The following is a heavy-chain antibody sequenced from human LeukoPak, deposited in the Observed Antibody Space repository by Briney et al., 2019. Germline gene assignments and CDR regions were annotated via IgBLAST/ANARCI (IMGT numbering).Heavy chain of an antibody. CDR3: AKGRALEVVAAFNY. CDR1: GFTFSSYW. J-gene: IGHJ4*02. CDR2: ISGSGANT. V-gene: IGHV3-23*01. D-gene: IGHD2-15*01. Sequence: QAGGSLRLSCAASGFTFSSYWMHWVRQAPGKGLEWVSAISGSGANTYYADSVKGRFTISRDNSKNTLSLQVNTLRTDDTAVYYCAKGRALEVVAAFNYWGQGTVVTVSS.